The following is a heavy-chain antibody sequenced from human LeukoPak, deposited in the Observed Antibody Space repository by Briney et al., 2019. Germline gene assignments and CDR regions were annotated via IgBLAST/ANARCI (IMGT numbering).Heavy chain of an antibody. CDR1: GGSISSGCYY. D-gene: IGHD2-2*01. J-gene: IGHJ5*02. Sequence: SSETLSLTCTVSGGSISSGCYYWSWIRQPAGKGLEWIGRIYTSGSTHYNPSLKSRVTISVDTSKNQFSLKLSSVTAADTAVYYCARAVPAADADCCDPWGQGTLVTVSS. CDR2: IYTSGST. V-gene: IGHV4-61*02. CDR3: ARAVPAADADCCDP.